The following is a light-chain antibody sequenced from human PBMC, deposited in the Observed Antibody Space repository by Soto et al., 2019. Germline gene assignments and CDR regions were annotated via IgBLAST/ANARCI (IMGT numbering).Light chain of an antibody. CDR2: GVT. CDR3: ASSKTSSLII. Sequence: QSALTQPASVSGSPGQSITISCTGTSSDVGDYNHVSWYQQHPGKAPKLMIYGVTKRPSVVSNRFSGSKSGNTASLTISGLQDEDAAYYYCASSKTSSLIIFGGGTKLTVL. J-gene: IGLJ2*01. CDR1: SSDVGDYNH. V-gene: IGLV2-14*03.